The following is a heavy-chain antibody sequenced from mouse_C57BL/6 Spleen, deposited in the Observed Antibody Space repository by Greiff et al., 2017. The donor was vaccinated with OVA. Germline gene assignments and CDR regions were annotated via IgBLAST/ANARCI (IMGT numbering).Heavy chain of an antibody. CDR1: GFSFNTYA. J-gene: IGHJ3*01. V-gene: IGHV10-1*01. D-gene: IGHD2-5*01. CDR2: IRSNSNNYAT. Sequence: EVQRVESGGGLVQPKGSLKLSCAASGFSFNTYAMNWVRQAPGKGLEWVARIRSNSNNYATYYADSVKDRFTISRDDSESMLYLQMNNLKTEDTAMYYCVREGYSNYVWFAYWGQGTLVTVSA. CDR3: VREGYSNYVWFAY.